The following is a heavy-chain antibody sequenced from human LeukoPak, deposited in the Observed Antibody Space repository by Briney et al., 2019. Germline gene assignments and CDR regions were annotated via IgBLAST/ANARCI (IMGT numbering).Heavy chain of an antibody. D-gene: IGHD1-1*01. CDR3: ARHMTTANNWFDP. J-gene: IGHJ5*02. CDR1: GYTFTGYY. V-gene: IGHV1-2*02. CDR2: INPKSGGT. Sequence: ASVKVSCVDSGYTFTGYYTRCVRQAPGQGLEWMGWINPKSGGTNYEQKFQGRVIMTRDTSISTAYMELSRLTSDDTAVYYCARHMTTANNWFDPWGQGTLVTVSS.